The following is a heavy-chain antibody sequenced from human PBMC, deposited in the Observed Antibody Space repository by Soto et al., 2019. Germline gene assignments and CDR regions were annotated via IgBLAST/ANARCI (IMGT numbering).Heavy chain of an antibody. D-gene: IGHD2-2*02. Sequence: PGGSLRLSCAASGFTFSSYAMSWVRQAPGKGLEWVSAISGSGGSTYYADSVKGRFTISRDNSKNTLYLQMNSLRAEDTAVYYCAKGIVVVPAAIQGGWYYYGMDVWGQGTTVTVS. V-gene: IGHV3-23*01. CDR2: ISGSGGST. CDR3: AKGIVVVPAAIQGGWYYYGMDV. CDR1: GFTFSSYA. J-gene: IGHJ6*02.